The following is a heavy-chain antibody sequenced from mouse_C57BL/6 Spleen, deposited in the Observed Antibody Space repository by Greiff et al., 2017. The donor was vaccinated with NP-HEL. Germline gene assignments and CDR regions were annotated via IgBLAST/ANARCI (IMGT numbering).Heavy chain of an antibody. CDR3: ARALLLRSSVDY. J-gene: IGHJ2*01. CDR1: GFTFSDYG. D-gene: IGHD1-1*01. Sequence: DVHLVESGGGLVKPGGSLKLSCAASGFTFSDYGMHWVRQAPEKGLEWVAYISSGSSTIYYADTVKGRFTISRDNAKNTLFLQMTSLRSEDTAMYYCARALLLRSSVDYRRQGTTLTVSS. CDR2: ISSGSSTI. V-gene: IGHV5-17*01.